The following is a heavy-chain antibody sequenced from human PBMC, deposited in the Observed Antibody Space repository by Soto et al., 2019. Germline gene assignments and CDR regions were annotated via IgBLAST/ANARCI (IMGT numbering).Heavy chain of an antibody. Sequence: QVHLVQSGAEVKKPGASVKVSCKGSGYGFTTYGITWVRQAPGQGLEWMAWISAHNGNTNYARKLQGRVTGTRDTSTSTAYMELRSLRSDDSAVYYCARGRYGDYWGQGALVTVSS. V-gene: IGHV1-18*01. CDR3: ARGRYGDY. J-gene: IGHJ4*02. CDR1: GYGFTTYG. CDR2: ISAHNGNT. D-gene: IGHD1-1*01.